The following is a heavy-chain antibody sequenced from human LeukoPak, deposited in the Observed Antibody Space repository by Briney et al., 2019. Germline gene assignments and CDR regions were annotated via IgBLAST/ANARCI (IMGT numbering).Heavy chain of an antibody. Sequence: GGSLRLSCAASGFTFSTYAVSWVRQAPGKGLEWVSAISGSGDSTYYADSVKGRFIISRDYSKNTLYLQMNSLRAEDTAVYYCATTRRYSSSWDRGFFDYWGQGTLVTVSS. D-gene: IGHD6-13*01. J-gene: IGHJ4*02. CDR3: ATTRRYSSSWDRGFFDY. CDR2: ISGSGDST. V-gene: IGHV3-23*01. CDR1: GFTFSTYA.